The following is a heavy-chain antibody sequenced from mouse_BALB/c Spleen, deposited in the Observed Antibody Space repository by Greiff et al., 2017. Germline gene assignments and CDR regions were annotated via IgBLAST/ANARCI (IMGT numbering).Heavy chain of an antibody. J-gene: IGHJ4*01. CDR3: ARDDYHAMDY. D-gene: IGHD2-13*01. Sequence: EVKLVESGGGLVKPGGSLKLSCAASGFTFSDYYMYWVRQTPEKRLEWVATISDGGSYTYYPDSVKGRFTISRDNAKNNLYLQMSSLKSEDTAMYYCARDDYHAMDYWGQGTSVTVSS. V-gene: IGHV5-4*02. CDR2: ISDGGSYT. CDR1: GFTFSDYY.